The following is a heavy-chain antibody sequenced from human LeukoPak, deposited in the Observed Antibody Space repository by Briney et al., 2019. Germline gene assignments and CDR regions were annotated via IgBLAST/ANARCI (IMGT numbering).Heavy chain of an antibody. CDR1: GFTFSDHA. D-gene: IGHD2-2*01. V-gene: IGHV3-9*01. CDR2: ISWNSGRI. CDR3: ARGYCSSSSCHLYNWFDL. Sequence: GRSLRLSCAASGFTFSDHAMHWVRQAPGKGLEWVSGISWNSGRIIYADSVKGRFTISRDNGKNSLYLQMNSLRAEDTALYYCARGYCSSSSCHLYNWFDLWGQGTLVSVSS. J-gene: IGHJ5*02.